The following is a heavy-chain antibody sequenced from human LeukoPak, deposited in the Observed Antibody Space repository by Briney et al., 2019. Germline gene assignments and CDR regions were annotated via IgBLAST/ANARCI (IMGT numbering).Heavy chain of an antibody. D-gene: IGHD2/OR15-2a*01. Sequence: GGSLRLSCAASGFTFSNCAMSWVRQAPEKGLEWDSGISGSGSSTYYADSVEGRFTISRDNSENTLSLQMNSLRADDTAIYYCAKSCNSGNCYYNYWGQGTLVTVSS. V-gene: IGHV3-23*01. CDR1: GFTFSNCA. J-gene: IGHJ4*02. CDR2: ISGSGSST. CDR3: AKSCNSGNCYYNY.